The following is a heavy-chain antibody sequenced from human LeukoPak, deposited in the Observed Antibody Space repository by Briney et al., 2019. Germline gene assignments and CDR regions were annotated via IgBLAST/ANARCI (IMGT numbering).Heavy chain of an antibody. CDR3: ARDFNPPRPDIGNRFDP. CDR2: IYTSGST. J-gene: IGHJ5*02. D-gene: IGHD5-12*01. CDR1: GGSISSYY. Sequence: SETLSLTCTVSGGSISSYYWSWIRQPAGKGLEWIGRIYTSGSTNYNPSLKSRVTMSVDTSKNQFSLKLSSVTAADTAVYYCARDFNPPRPDIGNRFDPWGQGTLVTVSS. V-gene: IGHV4-4*07.